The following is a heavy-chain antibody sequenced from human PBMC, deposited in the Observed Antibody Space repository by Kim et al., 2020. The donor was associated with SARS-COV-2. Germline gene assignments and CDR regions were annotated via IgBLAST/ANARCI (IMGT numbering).Heavy chain of an antibody. J-gene: IGHJ6*02. CDR2: INPNNDDT. D-gene: IGHD3-22*01. V-gene: IGHV1-2*02. Sequence: ASVKVSCRASGYNFTGYYLHWVRQAPGQGLEWMGWINPNNDDTNYAQKFQGRVTMTRDTSITTAYMEVHRLRSEDTAIYYCARDGYYYDSRTDHYSYGLDVWGQGTTVTVSS. CDR1: GYNFTGYY. CDR3: ARDGYYYDSRTDHYSYGLDV.